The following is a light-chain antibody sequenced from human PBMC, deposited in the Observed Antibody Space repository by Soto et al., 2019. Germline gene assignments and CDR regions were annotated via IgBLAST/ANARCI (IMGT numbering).Light chain of an antibody. CDR1: RDINNF. V-gene: IGKV1-16*01. J-gene: IGKJ5*01. CDR3: QHYDGYPQT. CDR2: AAS. Sequence: DIQMTQSPSSLSASVGDSVTITCRASRDINNFLAWFQQKPGKAPKSLIFAASSLHSGVPSRFSGSGSGTDFTLTISSLQAEDFGTYYCQHYDGYPQTFGQGTRLEIK.